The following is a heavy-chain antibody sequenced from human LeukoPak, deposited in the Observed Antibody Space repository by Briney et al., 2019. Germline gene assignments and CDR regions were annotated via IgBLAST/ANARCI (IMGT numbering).Heavy chain of an antibody. CDR3: AHSRVLMVYAIADWFDP. Sequence: SGPALVNPTQTLTLTCTFSGFSLSTSGVGVGWIRQPPGKALEWLALIYWNDDKRYSPSLKSRLTITKDTSKNQVVLTMTNMDPVDTATYYCAHSRVLMVYAIADWFDPWGQGTLVTVSS. CDR2: IYWNDDK. J-gene: IGHJ5*02. V-gene: IGHV2-5*01. CDR1: GFSLSTSGVG. D-gene: IGHD2-8*01.